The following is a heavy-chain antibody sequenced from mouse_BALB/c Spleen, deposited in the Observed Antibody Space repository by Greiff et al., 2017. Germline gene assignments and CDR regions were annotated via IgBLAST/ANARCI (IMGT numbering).Heavy chain of an antibody. V-gene: IGHV1-80*01. CDR3: ARVLGRSYWYFDV. CDR1: GYAFSSYW. J-gene: IGHJ1*01. Sequence: QVQLQQSGAELVRPGSSVKISCKASGYAFSSYWMNWVKQRPGQGLEWIGQIYPGDGDTNYNGKFKGKATLTADKSSSTAYMQLSSLTSEDSAVYFCARVLGRSYWYFDVWGAGTTVTVSS. D-gene: IGHD4-1*01. CDR2: IYPGDGDT.